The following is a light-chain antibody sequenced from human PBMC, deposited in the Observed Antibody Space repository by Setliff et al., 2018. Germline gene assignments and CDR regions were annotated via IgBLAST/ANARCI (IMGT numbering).Light chain of an antibody. V-gene: IGLV2-8*01. Sequence: ALAQPPSASGSPGQSLTISCTGTSSDVGAYNYVSWYQQHPGKAPKLMIYEVTKRPSGVPDRFSGSKSGNTASLTVSGLQADDEADYYCSSYAASYNPYVFGTGTKVTVL. CDR3: SSYAASYNPYV. J-gene: IGLJ1*01. CDR1: SSDVGAYNY. CDR2: EVT.